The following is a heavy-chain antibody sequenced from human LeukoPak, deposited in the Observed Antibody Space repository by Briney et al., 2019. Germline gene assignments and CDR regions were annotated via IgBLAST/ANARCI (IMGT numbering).Heavy chain of an antibody. CDR2: ISSSSSYI. CDR1: GFTFSSYS. CDR3: VRESDYDFSSGYYNLDY. D-gene: IGHD3-3*01. V-gene: IGHV3-21*01. Sequence: GGSLRLSCAASGFTFSSYSMNWVRQAPGKGLEWVSSISSSSSYIYYADSVKGRFTISRDNAKNSLYLQMNSLRAEDTAVYYCVRESDYDFSSGYYNLDYWGQGTLVTVSS. J-gene: IGHJ4*02.